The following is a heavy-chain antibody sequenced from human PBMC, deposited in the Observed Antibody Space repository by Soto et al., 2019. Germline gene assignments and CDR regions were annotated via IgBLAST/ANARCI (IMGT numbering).Heavy chain of an antibody. CDR3: ARGDQRN. J-gene: IGHJ1*01. Sequence: EGQLVESGGGLVQPGGSLRLSCATSGFTFSAQYMDWVRQAPGKGLEWVGRIRSKAVGYTTDYAASVKGRFTISRDDLKSSLYLQMNSLTIEDTAVYYCARGDQRNWVQGTLVTVSS. CDR1: GFTFSAQY. V-gene: IGHV3-72*01. CDR2: IRSKAVGYTT.